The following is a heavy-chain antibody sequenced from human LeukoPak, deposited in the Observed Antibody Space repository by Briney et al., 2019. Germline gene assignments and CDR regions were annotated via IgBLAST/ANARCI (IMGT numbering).Heavy chain of an antibody. V-gene: IGHV4-39*07. CDR3: ASPQRGRYTYYGSGSSPPDY. CDR1: GGSISSSSYY. D-gene: IGHD3-10*01. CDR2: IYYSGST. Sequence: SETLSLTCTVSGGSISSSSYYWGWIRQPPGKGLEWIGSIYYSGSTYYNPSLKSRVTISVDTSKNQFSLKLSSVTAADTAVYYCASPQRGRYTYYGSGSSPPDYWGQGTLVTVSS. J-gene: IGHJ4*02.